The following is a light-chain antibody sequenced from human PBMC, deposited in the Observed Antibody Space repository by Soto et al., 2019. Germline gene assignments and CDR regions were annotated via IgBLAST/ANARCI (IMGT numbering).Light chain of an antibody. J-gene: IGKJ1*01. Sequence: DIQMTQSPSPLSASVGDRVTITCRASQTISTYFNWYQQKPGKAPKLLIYGASSLQSGVPSRFSGSGSGTDFTITISSLQPEDFGTYYCQQSFSTRRTFGQGTKVEIK. CDR1: QTISTY. CDR2: GAS. V-gene: IGKV1-39*01. CDR3: QQSFSTRRT.